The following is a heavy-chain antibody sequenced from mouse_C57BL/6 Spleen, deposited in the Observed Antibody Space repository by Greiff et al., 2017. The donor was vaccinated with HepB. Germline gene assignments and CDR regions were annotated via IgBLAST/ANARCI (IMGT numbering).Heavy chain of an antibody. CDR3: AREGPWFAY. D-gene: IGHD3-3*01. CDR1: GFTFSDYY. Sequence: EVMLVESGGGLVQPGGSLKLSCAASGFTFSDYYMYWVRQTPEKRLEWVAYISNGGGSNYYPDTVKGRFTISRDNAKNTLYLQMSRLKSEDTAMYYCAREGPWFAYWGQGTLVTVSA. CDR2: ISNGGGSN. V-gene: IGHV5-12*01. J-gene: IGHJ3*01.